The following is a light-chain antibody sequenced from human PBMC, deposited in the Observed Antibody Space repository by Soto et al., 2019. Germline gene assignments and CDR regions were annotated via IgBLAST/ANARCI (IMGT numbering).Light chain of an antibody. CDR3: SSYTGSSTVV. CDR1: SGDIGGYDY. Sequence: QSALTQPASVSGSPGQSITISCTGSSGDIGGYDYVSWYQQHPGKVPKLMIYDVTNRPSGVSNRFSGSKSGNTASLTISGLRAEDEADYYCSSYTGSSTVVFGGGTKLTVL. CDR2: DVT. J-gene: IGLJ2*01. V-gene: IGLV2-14*01.